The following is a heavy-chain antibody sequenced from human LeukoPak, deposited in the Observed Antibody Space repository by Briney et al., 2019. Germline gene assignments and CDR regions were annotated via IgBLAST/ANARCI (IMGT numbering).Heavy chain of an antibody. CDR2: IKSDGSST. Sequence: GGSLRLSCAASGFTFSSYWMHWVRQAPGKGLVWVSRIKSDGSSTTYADSVKGRFTISRDNAKNMLYLQMNSLRAEDTALYYCARDPNYCSGGSCYSEVNYWGQGTLVTVSS. CDR1: GFTFSSYW. D-gene: IGHD2-15*01. CDR3: ARDPNYCSGGSCYSEVNY. V-gene: IGHV3-74*01. J-gene: IGHJ4*02.